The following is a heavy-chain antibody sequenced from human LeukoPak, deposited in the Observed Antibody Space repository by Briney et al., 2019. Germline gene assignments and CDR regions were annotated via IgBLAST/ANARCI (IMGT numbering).Heavy chain of an antibody. V-gene: IGHV3-53*01. D-gene: IGHD4-23*01. J-gene: IGHJ4*02. Sequence: GGSLRLSCAASGFTVSSNYMSWVRQAPGKGLEWVSVIYSGGSTYYADSVKGGFTISRDNSKNTLYLQMNSLRAEDTAVYYCARDSPHTVGGNSVPPYWGQGTLVTVSS. CDR1: GFTVSSNY. CDR3: ARDSPHTVGGNSVPPY. CDR2: IYSGGST.